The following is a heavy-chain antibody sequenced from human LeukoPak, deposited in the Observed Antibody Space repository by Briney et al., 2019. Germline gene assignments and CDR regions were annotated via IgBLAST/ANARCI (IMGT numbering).Heavy chain of an antibody. Sequence: GGSLRLSCAASGFNFRDAAMTWVRQAPGKGLVWVSRINSDGSSTSYADSVKGRFTISRDNAKNTLYLQMNSLRAEDTAVYYCARDLVGATFDYWGQGTLVTVSS. CDR1: GFNFRDAA. CDR2: INSDGSST. J-gene: IGHJ4*02. CDR3: ARDLVGATFDY. D-gene: IGHD1-26*01. V-gene: IGHV3-74*01.